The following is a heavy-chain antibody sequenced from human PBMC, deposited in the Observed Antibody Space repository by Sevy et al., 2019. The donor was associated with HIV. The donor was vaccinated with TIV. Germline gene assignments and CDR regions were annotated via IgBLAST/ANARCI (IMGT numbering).Heavy chain of an antibody. CDR3: ASVEYYYDSSGYYDY. CDR1: GFTFSDYY. Sequence: GGSLRLSCAASGFTFSDYYMSWIRQAPGKGLEWVSYISSSGGTIYYADSVKGRFTISRDNAKNSLYLQMNSLRAEETAVYYCASVEYYYDSSGYYDYWGQGTLVTVSS. CDR2: ISSSGGTI. J-gene: IGHJ4*02. D-gene: IGHD3-22*01. V-gene: IGHV3-11*01.